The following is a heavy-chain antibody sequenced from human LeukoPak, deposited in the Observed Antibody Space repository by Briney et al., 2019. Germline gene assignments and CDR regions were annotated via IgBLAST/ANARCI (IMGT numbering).Heavy chain of an antibody. CDR1: GFTFSSYG. CDR2: ISSDGGNK. J-gene: IGHJ4*02. CDR3: AKGGQQWLVPFDY. V-gene: IGHV3-30*18. D-gene: IGHD6-19*01. Sequence: PGGSLRLSCAASGFTFSSYGMHWVRQAPGKGLEWVAVISSDGGNKYYADSVKGRFTISRDNSKNTLYLQMNSLRPEDTAVYYCAKGGQQWLVPFDYWGQGTLVIVSS.